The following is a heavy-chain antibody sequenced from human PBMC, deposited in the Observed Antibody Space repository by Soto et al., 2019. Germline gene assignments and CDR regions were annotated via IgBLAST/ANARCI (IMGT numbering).Heavy chain of an antibody. CDR2: ININSGGT. CDR3: ARDSSYDILTGYSRNAFAI. D-gene: IGHD3-9*01. Sequence: QVQVVQSGAEVKKPGASVKVSCKASGYTFIGYYMHWVRQAPGQGLEWMGWININSGGTNYAQRFQGRVTMTRDTSISTAYMELTRVTFDDTAVYFCARDSSYDILTGYSRNAFAIWGQGTMVTVSS. V-gene: IGHV1-2*02. J-gene: IGHJ3*02. CDR1: GYTFIGYY.